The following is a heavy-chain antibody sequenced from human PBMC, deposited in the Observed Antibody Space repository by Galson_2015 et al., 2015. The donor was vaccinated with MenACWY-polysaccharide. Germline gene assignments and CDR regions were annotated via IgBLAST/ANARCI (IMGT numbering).Heavy chain of an antibody. D-gene: IGHD3-16*01. Sequence: SLRLSCAASGFIFRNYVIHWVRQAPGKGLEWVAVIAYDGSSKYYADSVKGRFTISRDNSRNALYLQMNSLRVDDTALYYCAKHRDGGTYDAFDIWGHGTMVTVSS. CDR1: GFIFRNYV. J-gene: IGHJ3*02. CDR3: AKHRDGGTYDAFDI. V-gene: IGHV3-30*18. CDR2: IAYDGSSK.